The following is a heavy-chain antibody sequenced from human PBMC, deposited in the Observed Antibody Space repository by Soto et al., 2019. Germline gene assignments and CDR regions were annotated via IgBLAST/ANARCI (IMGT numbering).Heavy chain of an antibody. CDR3: ARSPGIDYGGNSVPRYYYSSYGMDF. J-gene: IGHJ6*02. V-gene: IGHV3-48*01. Sequence: PGGSLRLSCAASGFTFSSYSMNWVRQAPGKGLEWVSYISSSSSTIYYADSVKGRFTISRDNAKNSLYLQMNSLRAEDTAVYYCARSPGIDYGGNSVPRYYYSSYGMDFCGQGTTVTVSS. CDR2: ISSSSSTI. CDR1: GFTFSSYS. D-gene: IGHD4-17*01.